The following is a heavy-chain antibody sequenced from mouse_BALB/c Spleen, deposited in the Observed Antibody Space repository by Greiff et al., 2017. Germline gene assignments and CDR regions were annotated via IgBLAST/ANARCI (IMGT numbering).Heavy chain of an antibody. V-gene: IGHV5-6-3*01. D-gene: IGHD2-14*01. CDR3: ARDVGYRYYFDY. CDR2: INSNGGST. CDR1: GFTFSSYG. Sequence: EVHLVESGGGLVQPGGSLKLSCAASGFTFSSYGMSWVRQTPDKRLELVATINSNGGSTYYPDSVKGRFTISRDNAKNTLYLQMSSLKSEDTAMYYCARDVGYRYYFDYWGQGTTLTVSS. J-gene: IGHJ2*01.